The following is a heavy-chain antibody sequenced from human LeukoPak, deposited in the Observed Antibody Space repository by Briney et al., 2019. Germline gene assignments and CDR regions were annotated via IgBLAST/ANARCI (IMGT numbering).Heavy chain of an antibody. V-gene: IGHV1-2*06. Sequence: ASVKVSCKASGYTFTGYYMHWVRQAPGQGLEWMGRINPNSGGTNYAQKFQGRVTMTRDTSISTAYMELSRLRSDDTAVYYCARDGFYYDILTGYSNWFDPWGQGTLVTVSS. CDR2: INPNSGGT. CDR3: ARDGFYYDILTGYSNWFDP. CDR1: GYTFTGYY. J-gene: IGHJ5*02. D-gene: IGHD3-9*01.